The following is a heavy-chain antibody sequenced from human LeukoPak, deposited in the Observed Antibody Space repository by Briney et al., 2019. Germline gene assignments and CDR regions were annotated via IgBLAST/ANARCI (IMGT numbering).Heavy chain of an antibody. V-gene: IGHV1-18*01. CDR2: ISAYNGNT. CDR1: GYTFTIYG. D-gene: IGHD3-22*01. Sequence: GASVTVSFTASGYTFTIYGISWVRQAPGQGLEWMGWISAYNGNTNYAQKLQGRVTMTTDTSTSTAYMELRSLRSDDTSVYYCAREKYYYDSSVLSRGGFDYWGQGTLVTVSS. J-gene: IGHJ4*02. CDR3: AREKYYYDSSVLSRGGFDY.